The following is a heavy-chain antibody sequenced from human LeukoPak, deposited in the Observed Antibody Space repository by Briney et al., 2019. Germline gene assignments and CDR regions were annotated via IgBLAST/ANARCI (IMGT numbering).Heavy chain of an antibody. CDR1: GGSFSGYY. CDR2: INHSGST. D-gene: IGHD6-19*01. CDR3: AREKQWLVEGFDY. Sequence: PSETLSLTCAVYGGSFSGYYWSWIRQPPGKGLEWIGEINHSGSTNYNPSLKSRVTISVDTSENQFSLKLSSVTAADTAVYYCAREKQWLVEGFDYWGQGTLVTVSS. V-gene: IGHV4-34*01. J-gene: IGHJ4*02.